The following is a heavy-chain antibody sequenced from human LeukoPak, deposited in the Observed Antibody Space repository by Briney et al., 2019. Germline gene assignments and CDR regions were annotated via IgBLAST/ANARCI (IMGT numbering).Heavy chain of an antibody. CDR2: ISGSGGST. CDR1: GFTFSSYG. Sequence: PGGSLRLSCAASGFTFSSYGMSWVRQAPGKGLEWVSAISGSGGSTYYADSVKGRFTISRDNSKNTLYLQMNSLRAEDTAVYYCAKDRSGWELLSPQVFDYWGQGTLVTVSS. CDR3: AKDRSGWELLSPQVFDY. V-gene: IGHV3-23*01. D-gene: IGHD1-26*01. J-gene: IGHJ4*02.